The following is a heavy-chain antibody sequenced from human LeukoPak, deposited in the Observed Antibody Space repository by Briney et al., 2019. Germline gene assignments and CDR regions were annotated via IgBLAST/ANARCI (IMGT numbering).Heavy chain of an antibody. J-gene: IGHJ4*02. Sequence: SETLSLTCTVSGXSISSSSYYWGWIRQPPGKGLEWIGSIYYSGSIHYTPSLKSRVTISVDTYKNQFSLNLSSVTAADTAVYYCARHGGVGGYCSGGSCRFDSWGQGTLITVSS. CDR2: IYYSGSI. V-gene: IGHV4-39*01. CDR1: GXSISSSSYY. D-gene: IGHD2-15*01. CDR3: ARHGGVGGYCSGGSCRFDS.